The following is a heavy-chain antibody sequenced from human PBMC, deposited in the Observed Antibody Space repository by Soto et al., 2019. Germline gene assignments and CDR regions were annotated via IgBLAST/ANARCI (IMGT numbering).Heavy chain of an antibody. Sequence: QVQLQESGPGLVKTSETLSLTCTVSGGSISSTNYYWGWIRQPPGKGLEWIGSIYYTGKTFYNPSLKSRVTLSADTSKNQFSLKVTSVTAADTAVYYCARHDFYGSGSYYRKGFYYYFGLDVWGQGTTVTVSS. J-gene: IGHJ6*02. D-gene: IGHD3-10*01. CDR3: ARHDFYGSGSYYRKGFYYYFGLDV. CDR1: GGSISSTNYY. V-gene: IGHV4-39*01. CDR2: IYYTGKT.